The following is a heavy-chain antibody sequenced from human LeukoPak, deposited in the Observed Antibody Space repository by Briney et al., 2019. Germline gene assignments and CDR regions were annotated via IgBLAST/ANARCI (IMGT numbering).Heavy chain of an antibody. V-gene: IGHV1-2*02. CDR1: GYTFTTYN. CDR2: INPNSGGT. D-gene: IGHD4-17*01. CDR3: ASGALVDY. J-gene: IGHJ4*02. Sequence: ASVKVSCKASGYTFTTYNINGVRHAPGQGVEWMGWINPNSGGTNYAQKFQGRVTMTRDTSISTAYMDLSRLRSDDTAVYYCASGALVDYWGQGPLVTVSS.